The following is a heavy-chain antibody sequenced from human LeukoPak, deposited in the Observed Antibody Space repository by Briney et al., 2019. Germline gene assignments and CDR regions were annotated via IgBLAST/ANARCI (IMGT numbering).Heavy chain of an antibody. V-gene: IGHV4-30-4*08. CDR1: GGSISSGDYY. J-gene: IGHJ4*02. CDR2: IYYSGST. Sequence: SQTLSLTCTVSGGSISSGDYYWSWIRQPPGKGLEGIGYIYYSGSTYHNPSLKSRVTISIDTSKNQFSLKLSSVSAADTAVYYCARIENSFWSGSYYFDYWGQGTLVTVSS. CDR3: ARIENSFWSGSYYFDY. D-gene: IGHD3-3*01.